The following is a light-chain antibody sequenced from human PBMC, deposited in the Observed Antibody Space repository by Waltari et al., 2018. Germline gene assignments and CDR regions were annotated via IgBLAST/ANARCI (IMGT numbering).Light chain of an antibody. CDR3: QQYKSFPWT. V-gene: IGKV1-5*03. CDR1: QSINSW. CDR2: KAS. Sequence: DIQMTQSPSTLSASVGDRVTIPCRASQSINSWLAWSQHKPGKVPKLLIYKASTLESGVPSRFSGSGSGTEFTLTISSLQPDDFATYHCQQYKSFPWTFGQGTKVEIK. J-gene: IGKJ1*01.